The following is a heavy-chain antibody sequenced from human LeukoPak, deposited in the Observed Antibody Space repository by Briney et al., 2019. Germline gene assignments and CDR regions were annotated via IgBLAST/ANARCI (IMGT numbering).Heavy chain of an antibody. D-gene: IGHD3-3*01. CDR3: SRDHYDFWSAFNWFDP. V-gene: IGHV3-66*01. CDR1: GFTVSSNY. CDR2: IYSGGST. Sequence: PGGSLRLSCAASGFTVSSNYMSWVRQAPGKGLEWVSVIYSGGSTYYADSVKGRFTISRDNSKNTLYLQMNSLRAEGTAVYYCSRDHYDFWSAFNWFDPWGQGTLVTVSS. J-gene: IGHJ5*02.